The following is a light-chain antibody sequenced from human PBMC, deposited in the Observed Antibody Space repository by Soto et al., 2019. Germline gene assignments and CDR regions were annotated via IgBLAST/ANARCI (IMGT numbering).Light chain of an antibody. CDR2: EVT. CDR1: SSDVGGYNY. Sequence: QSALTQPASVSGSPGQSITISCTGTSSDVGGYNYVCWYKQHPGKAPQLMIYEVTNRPSGVSDRFSGSKSGNTASLTISGLQVEDEADYHCSSYTSSSTLYVFGTGTKLTVL. V-gene: IGLV2-14*01. CDR3: SSYTSSSTLYV. J-gene: IGLJ1*01.